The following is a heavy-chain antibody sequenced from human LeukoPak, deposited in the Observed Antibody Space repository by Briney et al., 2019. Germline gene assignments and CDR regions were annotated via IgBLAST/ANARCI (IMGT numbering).Heavy chain of an antibody. D-gene: IGHD3-10*01. CDR2: IYSSGST. Sequence: PSETLSLACTVSGGSISSGSYSCSWIRQPAGKGLEWIGRIYSSGSTNYNPSLMSRVTISVDTPNNQFSLKLRSVTAADTAVYYCAREEGNYPPSPYDYWGQGTLVTVSS. CDR1: GGSISSGSYS. J-gene: IGHJ4*02. V-gene: IGHV4-61*02. CDR3: AREEGNYPPSPYDY.